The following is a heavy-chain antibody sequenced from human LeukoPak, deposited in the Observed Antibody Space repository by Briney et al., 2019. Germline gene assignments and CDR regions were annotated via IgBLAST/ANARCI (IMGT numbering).Heavy chain of an antibody. D-gene: IGHD3-22*01. Sequence: SETLSLTCTVSGGSISSYYWSWIRQPPGKGLEWIGYIYYSGSTNYNPSLKSRVTISVDMSKNQFSLKLSSVTAADTAVYYCARSGIVVVMGFDYWGQGTLVTVSS. J-gene: IGHJ4*02. CDR2: IYYSGST. V-gene: IGHV4-59*01. CDR1: GGSISSYY. CDR3: ARSGIVVVMGFDY.